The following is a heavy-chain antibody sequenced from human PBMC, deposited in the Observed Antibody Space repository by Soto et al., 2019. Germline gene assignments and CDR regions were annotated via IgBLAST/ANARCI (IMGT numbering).Heavy chain of an antibody. CDR1: GGSISSSSYY. V-gene: IGHV4-39*01. CDR2: IYYSGST. J-gene: IGHJ6*03. CDR3: ARSYYYYYMDV. Sequence: SVTLSLTCTVSGGSISSSSYYWGWIRQPPGKGLEWIGSIYYSGSTYYNPSLKSRVTISVDTSKNQFSLKLSSVTAADTAVYYCARSYYYYYMDVWGKGTTVTVSS.